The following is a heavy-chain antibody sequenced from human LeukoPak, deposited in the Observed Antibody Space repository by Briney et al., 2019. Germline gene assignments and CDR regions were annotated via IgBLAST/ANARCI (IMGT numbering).Heavy chain of an antibody. Sequence: GGSLRLSCAASGFTFSSYAMSWVRQAPGKGLEWVSAISGSGGSTYYADSVKGRFTISRDNSKSTLYLQMNSLRAEDTAVYYCAKEALVVAATQGYYYYGMDVWGQGTTVTVSS. D-gene: IGHD2-15*01. J-gene: IGHJ6*02. V-gene: IGHV3-23*01. CDR1: GFTFSSYA. CDR2: ISGSGGST. CDR3: AKEALVVAATQGYYYYGMDV.